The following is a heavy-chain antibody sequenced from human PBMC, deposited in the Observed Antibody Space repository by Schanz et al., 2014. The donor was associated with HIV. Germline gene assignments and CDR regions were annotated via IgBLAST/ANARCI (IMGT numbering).Heavy chain of an antibody. V-gene: IGHV3-33*01. J-gene: IGHJ4*02. CDR1: GFTFSSSG. Sequence: QVQLVESGGGVVQPGRSLRLSCTASGFTFSSSGMHWVRQAPGKGLEWVAAMWYDESHKGYADSVKGRFTISRDNSKNTLYLEVSSLRTDDTALYYCAREGGTSGFNGFFDSWGQGTLVTVSS. CDR3: AREGGTSGFNGFFDS. D-gene: IGHD3-22*01. CDR2: MWYDESHK.